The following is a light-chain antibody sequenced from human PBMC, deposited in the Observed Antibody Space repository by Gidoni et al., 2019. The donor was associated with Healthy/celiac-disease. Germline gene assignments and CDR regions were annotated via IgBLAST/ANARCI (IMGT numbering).Light chain of an antibody. Sequence: DIQMTHSPSSLSASVEDRVTITFRASQSISSYLNWYQQKPGKAPKVLSYAASRLQSGVPSRFSGSGSGTDFTLTISSLQPEDFATYYCQQSYSTPRSFGQGTRLEIK. CDR2: AAS. J-gene: IGKJ5*01. CDR3: QQSYSTPRS. V-gene: IGKV1-39*01. CDR1: QSISSY.